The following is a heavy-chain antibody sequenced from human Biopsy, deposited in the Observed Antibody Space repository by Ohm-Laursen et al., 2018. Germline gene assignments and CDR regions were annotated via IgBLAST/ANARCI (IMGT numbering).Heavy chain of an antibody. Sequence: LSLTCIVSGGSIRSETNYWGWIRQPPGKGLEWIGSIFYGGITYYNPSLKSRVTISVDTSKNQFSLNLSSVTGADTAVYYCARHPTGFWFDPWGQGTLVTVSS. CDR3: ARHPTGFWFDP. V-gene: IGHV4-39*01. CDR1: GGSIRSETNY. J-gene: IGHJ5*02. CDR2: IFYGGIT.